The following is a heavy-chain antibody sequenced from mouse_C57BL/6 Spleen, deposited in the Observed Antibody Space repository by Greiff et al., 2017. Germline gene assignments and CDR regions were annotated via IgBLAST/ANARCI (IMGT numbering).Heavy chain of an antibody. D-gene: IGHD2-3*01. V-gene: IGHV1-26*01. J-gene: IGHJ3*01. CDR3: ARKGIYDGYY. CDR2: INPNNGGT. Sequence: VQLQQSGPELVKPGASVKISCKASGYTFTDYYMNWVKQSHGKSLEWIGDINPNNGGTSYNQKFKGKATLTVDKSSSTAYMELRSLTSEDSAVYYCARKGIYDGYYWGQGTLVTVSA. CDR1: GYTFTDYY.